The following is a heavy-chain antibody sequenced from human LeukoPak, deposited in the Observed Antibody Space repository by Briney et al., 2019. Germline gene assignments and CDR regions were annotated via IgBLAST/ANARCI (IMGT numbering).Heavy chain of an antibody. CDR1: GGSIRSGGYY. J-gene: IGHJ4*02. CDR2: IHYSGGT. Sequence: SETLSLTCTVSGGSIRSGGYYWSWIRQLPGKGLEWIGYIHYSGGTYYNPSLKSQVTISLDTSKNQFSLKLSSLTAADTAVYYCANSRDRIHYAAFDYWGQGTLVTVSS. D-gene: IGHD4-17*01. V-gene: IGHV4-31*01. CDR3: ANSRDRIHYAAFDY.